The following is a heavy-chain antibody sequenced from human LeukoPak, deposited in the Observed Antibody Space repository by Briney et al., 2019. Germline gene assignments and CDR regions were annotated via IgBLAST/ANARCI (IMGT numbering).Heavy chain of an antibody. J-gene: IGHJ6*02. CDR2: ISYDGSNK. D-gene: IGHD2-8*01. V-gene: IGHV3-30-3*01. CDR1: GFTFSSYA. CDR3: ARNQWCTNGVCSSLYYYYGMDV. Sequence: GGSLRLSCAASGFTFSSYAMHWVRQAPGKGLEWVAVISYDGSNKYYADSVKGRFTISRDNSKNTLYLQMNSLRAEDTAVYYCARNQWCTNGVCSSLYYYYGMDVWGQGTTVTVSS.